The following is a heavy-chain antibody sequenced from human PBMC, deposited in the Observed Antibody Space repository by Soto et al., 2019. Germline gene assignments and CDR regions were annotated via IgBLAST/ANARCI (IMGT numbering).Heavy chain of an antibody. CDR1: GISLINHY. D-gene: IGHD6-13*01. CDR3: ARDNSRTFPAAPGDKKSDSSGWWFDP. CDR2: INPAGSVT. V-gene: IGHV1-46*03. Sequence: GASVKVSCKESGISLINHYVHWVRQAPRQGPEWMGVINPAGSVTVYALKLQDRVTVTRDTSTSTVYMELNSLTSEDTAIYYCARDNSRTFPAAPGDKKSDSSGWWFDPWGQGTLVTVSS. J-gene: IGHJ5*02.